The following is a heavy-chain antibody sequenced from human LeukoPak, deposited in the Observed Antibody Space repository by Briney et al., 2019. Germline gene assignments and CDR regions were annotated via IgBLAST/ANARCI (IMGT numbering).Heavy chain of an antibody. CDR2: IIPIFGTA. J-gene: IGHJ4*02. CDR1: GHTFTSYA. Sequence: VAPVKVSCKASGHTFTSYAISWVRQAPGQGLEWMGGIIPIFGTANYAQKFQGRVTITADESTSTAYMELSSLRSEDTAVYYCATNKDWAEADWGQGTLVIVSS. CDR3: ATNKDWAEAD. D-gene: IGHD3/OR15-3a*01. V-gene: IGHV1-69*13.